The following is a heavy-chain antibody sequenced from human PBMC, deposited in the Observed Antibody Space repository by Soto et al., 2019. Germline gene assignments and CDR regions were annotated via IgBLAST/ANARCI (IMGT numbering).Heavy chain of an antibody. CDR2: INPTNSGT. CDR3: ARGITSRLVFYYYYMDV. V-gene: IGHV1-2*02. CDR1: GYTFTDYY. Sequence: QVQLVQSGAEVKKPGASVKVSCKASGYTFTDYYIHWVRQAPGQGLQCLGWINPTNSGTRYARGLQGRVTLTRDRSISTAYMELSSLRSDDTAVYYCARGITSRLVFYYYYMDVWGFGTTVTVSS. J-gene: IGHJ6*03.